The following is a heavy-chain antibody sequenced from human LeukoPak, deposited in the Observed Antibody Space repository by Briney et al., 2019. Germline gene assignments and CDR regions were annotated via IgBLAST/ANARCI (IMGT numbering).Heavy chain of an antibody. CDR1: GYTFTSCD. CDR2: TNPNSGNT. J-gene: IGHJ4*02. D-gene: IGHD6-19*01. V-gene: IGHV1-8*01. Sequence: ASVKVSCKASGYTFTSCDINWVRQATGQGLEWMGWTNPNSGNTGYGQSFQGRITMTRDISIGTAYMELSNLTSEDTAIYYCTRGSSGRRDNWGQGTLVTVS. CDR3: TRGSSGRRDN.